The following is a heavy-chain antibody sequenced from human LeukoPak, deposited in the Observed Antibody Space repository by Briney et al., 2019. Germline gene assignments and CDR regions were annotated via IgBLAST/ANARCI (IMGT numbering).Heavy chain of an antibody. CDR2: ISSGSSYI. Sequence: PGGSLRLSCAASGFIFSSYSMNWVRRAPGKGLEWVSSISSGSSYIYYADSVKGRFTISRDNAKNSLYLQMNSLSAEDTAVYYCAYTSGYDFSSYYYYYMDVWGKGTTVTVSS. CDR1: GFIFSSYS. J-gene: IGHJ6*03. CDR3: AYTSGYDFSSYYYYYMDV. V-gene: IGHV3-21*01. D-gene: IGHD5-12*01.